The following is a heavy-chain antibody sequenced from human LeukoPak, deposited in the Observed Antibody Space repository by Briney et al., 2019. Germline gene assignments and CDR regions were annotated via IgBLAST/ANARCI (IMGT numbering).Heavy chain of an antibody. Sequence: KPSETLSLTCAVYGGSFSGYYWSWIRQPPGKGLEWIGETNHSGSTNYNPSLKSRVTISIDTSKNQFSLKLSSVTAADTAVYYCARLLHDRSGYYWFDYWGQGTLVTVAP. V-gene: IGHV4-34*01. CDR2: TNHSGST. CDR3: ARLLHDRSGYYWFDY. D-gene: IGHD3-22*01. J-gene: IGHJ4*02. CDR1: GGSFSGYY.